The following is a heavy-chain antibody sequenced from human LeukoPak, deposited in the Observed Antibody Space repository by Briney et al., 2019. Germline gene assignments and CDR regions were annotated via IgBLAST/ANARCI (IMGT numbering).Heavy chain of an antibody. Sequence: SETLSLTCAVYGGSFSGYYWSWIRQPPGEGLEWIGEINHSGSTNYNPSLKSRVTISVDTSKNQFSLKLSSVTAADTAVYYCARVKSGYSIYYYYMDAWGKGTTVTVSS. CDR3: ARVKSGYSIYYYYMDA. CDR2: INHSGST. CDR1: GGSFSGYY. V-gene: IGHV4-34*01. J-gene: IGHJ6*03. D-gene: IGHD6-13*01.